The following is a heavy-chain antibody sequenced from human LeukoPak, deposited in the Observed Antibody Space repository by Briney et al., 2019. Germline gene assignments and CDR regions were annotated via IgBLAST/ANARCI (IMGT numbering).Heavy chain of an antibody. V-gene: IGHV3-30-3*01. Sequence: GGSLRLSCAASGFTFSSYAMHWVRQAPGKGLEWVAVISYDGSNKYYADSVKGRFTISRDNSKNTLYLQMNSLRAEDTAVYYRARDLGTLYGMDVWGQGTTVTVSS. CDR2: ISYDGSNK. CDR3: ARDLGTLYGMDV. D-gene: IGHD1-1*01. CDR1: GFTFSSYA. J-gene: IGHJ6*02.